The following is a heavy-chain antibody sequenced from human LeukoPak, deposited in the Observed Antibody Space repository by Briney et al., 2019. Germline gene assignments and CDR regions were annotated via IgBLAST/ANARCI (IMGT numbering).Heavy chain of an antibody. V-gene: IGHV3-11*01. D-gene: IGHD2-2*01. J-gene: IGHJ4*02. CDR2: ISSSGSTI. Sequence: KSGGSLRLSCAASGFTFSDYYMSWIRQAPGKGLEWVSYISSSGSTIYYADSVKGRFTISRDNAKNSLYLQMNSLRAEDTAVYYCAGGVVVVPGAVDYWGQGTLVTVSS. CDR3: AGGVVVVPGAVDY. CDR1: GFTFSDYY.